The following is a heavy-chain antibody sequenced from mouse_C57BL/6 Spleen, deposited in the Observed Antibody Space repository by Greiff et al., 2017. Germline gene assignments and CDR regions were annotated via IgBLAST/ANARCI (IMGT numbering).Heavy chain of an antibody. V-gene: IGHV14-1*01. Sequence: EVQLQQSGAELVRPGASVKLSCTASGFNIKDYYMHWVKQRPEQGLEWIGRIDPEDGDTEYAPKFKGKATMTADTSSNTAYLQLSSLTSEDTAVYYCTTDSKGYYAMDYWGQGTSVTVSS. CDR1: GFNIKDYY. J-gene: IGHJ4*01. CDR2: IDPEDGDT. D-gene: IGHD2-5*01. CDR3: TTDSKGYYAMDY.